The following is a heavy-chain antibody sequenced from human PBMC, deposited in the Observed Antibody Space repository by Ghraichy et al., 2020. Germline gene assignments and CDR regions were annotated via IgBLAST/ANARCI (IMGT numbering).Heavy chain of an antibody. V-gene: IGHV3-33*01. J-gene: IGHJ3*02. D-gene: IGHD3-3*01. CDR2: IWYDAINE. CDR3: AREDFGAFDI. Sequence: GSLNISCAASGFSLSNYGMHWVRQAPGKGLEWVTVIWYDAINEFYADSVKGRFTISRDISRNTLHLQMNSLRADDTALYYCAREDFGAFDIWGQGTMVTVSS. CDR1: GFSLSNYG.